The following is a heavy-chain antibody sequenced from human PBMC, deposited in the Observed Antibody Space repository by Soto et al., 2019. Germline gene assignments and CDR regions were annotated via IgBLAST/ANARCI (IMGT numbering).Heavy chain of an antibody. CDR1: GFDFNDYY. CDR3: AKVSPAGDAHYFYYGVDV. V-gene: IGHV3-11*01. CDR2: ISSSGSTT. J-gene: IGHJ6*02. Sequence: QTQLVESGGDLVKPGGSLRLSCEASGFDFNDYYMAWIRQAPGKGLEWLSYISSSGSTTYYADSVKGRFTVSRDNAKRSLYLQMNNLRAEDTAVFFCAKVSPAGDAHYFYYGVDVWGQGTTVTVSS. D-gene: IGHD2-21*02.